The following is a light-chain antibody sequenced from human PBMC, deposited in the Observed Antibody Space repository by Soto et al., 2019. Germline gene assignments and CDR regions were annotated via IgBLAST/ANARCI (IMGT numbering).Light chain of an antibody. V-gene: IGKV1-5*01. Sequence: DIQMTQSPSTLSASVGDSVTITCRASQWIGRWLAWYQQKPEKAPNLLIYDAATLQSGVPSRLSGSGSGTEFSLNISRLQADDFATFYCQQYNHDSSITFGRGTKLEI. CDR1: QWIGRW. CDR2: DAA. J-gene: IGKJ2*01. CDR3: QQYNHDSSIT.